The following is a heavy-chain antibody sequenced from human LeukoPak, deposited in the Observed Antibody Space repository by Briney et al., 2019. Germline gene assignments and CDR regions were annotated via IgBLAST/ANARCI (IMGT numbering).Heavy chain of an antibody. J-gene: IGHJ3*02. CDR1: GFTFSDYT. CDR3: ARGQGEWELLKSDAFDI. V-gene: IGHV3-21*01. Sequence: GGSLRLSCAASGFTFSDYTMNWVRLAPGKGLEWVSSISGSSNYIYYADSVKGRFTISRGNAKNSLYLQMNSLRVEDTAVYYCARGQGEWELLKSDAFDIWGQGTMVTVSS. CDR2: ISGSSNYI. D-gene: IGHD1-26*01.